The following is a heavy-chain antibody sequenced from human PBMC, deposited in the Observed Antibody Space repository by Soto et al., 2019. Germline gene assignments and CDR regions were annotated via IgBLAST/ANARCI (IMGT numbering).Heavy chain of an antibody. CDR3: ARGSTYYYGSGSPPRDYSPSQYYYYYYMDV. V-gene: IGHV4-61*01. D-gene: IGHD3-10*01. CDR1: GGSVSSGSYY. CDR2: IYYSGST. J-gene: IGHJ6*03. Sequence: SETLSLTCTVSGGSVSSGSYYWSWIRQPPGKGLEWIGYIYYSGSTNYNPSLKSRVTISVDTSKNQFSLKLSSVTAADTAVYYCARGSTYYYGSGSPPRDYSPSQYYYYYYMDVWGKGTTVTVSS.